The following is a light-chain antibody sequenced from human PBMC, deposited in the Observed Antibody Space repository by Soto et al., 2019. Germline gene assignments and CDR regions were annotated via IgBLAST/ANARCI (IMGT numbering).Light chain of an antibody. CDR3: QHYNNWPYT. V-gene: IGKV3-15*01. Sequence: ETVLTQSPATLSVSPGDRATLSCRASQSVGTYLAWYQQKPGQAPMLLLYGASSRVSGVPGRFSGSGSGTDFTLTISSLQSADSAVYYFQHYNNWPYTFGPGTKLEIK. CDR2: GAS. J-gene: IGKJ2*01. CDR1: QSVGTY.